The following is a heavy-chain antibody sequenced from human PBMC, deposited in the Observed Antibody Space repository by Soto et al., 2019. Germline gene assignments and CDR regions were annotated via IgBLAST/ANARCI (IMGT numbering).Heavy chain of an antibody. V-gene: IGHV6-1*01. CDR2: TYYRSKWYN. J-gene: IGHJ3*02. Sequence: AQTLSLTCAISGDSVSSNSVAWNCIRQSPSRGLEWLGRTYYRSKWYNDYAVSVKSRITINPDTSKNQFSLQLNSVTPEDTAVYYCARGGAYDGFDIWGQGTMVTVSS. CDR3: ARGGAYDGFDI. CDR1: GDSVSSNSVA.